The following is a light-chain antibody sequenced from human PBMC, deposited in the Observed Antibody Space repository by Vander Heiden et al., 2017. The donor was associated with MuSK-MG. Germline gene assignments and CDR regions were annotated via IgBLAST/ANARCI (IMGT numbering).Light chain of an antibody. CDR2: SNN. Sequence: QAGLTQPPSVSKALRQTATLTCTGNTNNVGNEGAVWLQQHQGHPPKLLAVSNNNRPAGISERFSAYRAGSTASPRTDRLQTEEEADDYCSGSDSRLSAGVFGGGTKVTVL. J-gene: IGLJ1*01. V-gene: IGLV10-54*04. CDR1: TNNVGNEG. CDR3: SGSDSRLSAGV.